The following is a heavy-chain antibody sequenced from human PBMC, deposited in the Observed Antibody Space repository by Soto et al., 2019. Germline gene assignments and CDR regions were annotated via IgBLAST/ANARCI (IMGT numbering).Heavy chain of an antibody. CDR3: ASAALSTVKGGNNWFDP. CDR1: GYTFTGYY. CDR2: INPNSGGT. V-gene: IGHV1-2*02. J-gene: IGHJ5*01. D-gene: IGHD4-4*01. Sequence: ASVKVSCKASGYTFTGYYMHWVRQAPGQGLEWMGWINPNSGGTNYAQKFQGRVTMTRDTSISPAYMELSRLTSDDPEVYCFASAALSTVKGGNNWFDPWGQGTLVTGSS.